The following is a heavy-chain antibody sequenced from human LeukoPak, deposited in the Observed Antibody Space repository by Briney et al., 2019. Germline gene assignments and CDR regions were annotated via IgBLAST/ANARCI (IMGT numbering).Heavy chain of an antibody. V-gene: IGHV4-59*01. Sequence: PSETLSLTCTVSGGSISSYYWSWIRQPPGKGLEWIGYIYYSGSTNYNPSLKSRVTISVDTSKNQFSLKLSSVTAADTAVYYCARGYYYYYMDVWGKGTTVTASS. CDR1: GGSISSYY. CDR3: ARGYYYYYMDV. CDR2: IYYSGST. J-gene: IGHJ6*03.